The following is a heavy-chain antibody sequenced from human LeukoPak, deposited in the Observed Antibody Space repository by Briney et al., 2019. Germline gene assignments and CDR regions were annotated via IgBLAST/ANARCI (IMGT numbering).Heavy chain of an antibody. CDR2: IKQDGSKK. CDR1: GFPFSSYW. J-gene: IGHJ6*02. V-gene: IGHV3-7*03. CDR3: ARVSHTYYDFWSGYYTDYGMDV. D-gene: IGHD3-3*01. Sequence: GGSLRLSCVASGFPFSSYWMTWVRQAPGKGLEWVANIKQDGSKKSYVDSVKGRFTISRDNAKNSLYLQMNSLRAEDTAVYYCARVSHTYYDFWSGYYTDYGMDVWGQGTTVTVSS.